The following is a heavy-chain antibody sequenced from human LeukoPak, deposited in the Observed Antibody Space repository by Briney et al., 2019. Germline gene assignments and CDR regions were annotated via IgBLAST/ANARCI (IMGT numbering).Heavy chain of an antibody. J-gene: IGHJ6*03. CDR3: AIHTNVDISSFMDV. D-gene: IGHD2-8*01. CDR2: IYSSGNT. Sequence: SETLSLTCTVSGDSFSAYYWSWIRQPPGRGLDWIGYIYSSGNTNYNPSLKSRVTISVGTSKKQHPLKLTSVTAADTAVYYCAIHTNVDISSFMDVWGKGTTVTVSS. CDR1: GDSFSAYY. V-gene: IGHV4-4*09.